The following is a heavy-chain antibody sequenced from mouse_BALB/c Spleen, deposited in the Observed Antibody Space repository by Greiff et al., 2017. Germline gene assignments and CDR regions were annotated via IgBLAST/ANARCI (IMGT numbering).Heavy chain of an antibody. D-gene: IGHD1-2*01. J-gene: IGHJ2*01. V-gene: IGHV3-8*02. Sequence: EVKLVESGPSLVKPSETLSLTCSATGDSITSGYMNWIRKFPGNKLEYMGYISYSGSTYYNPSLKSRISITRDTSKNQYYLQLNSVTTEDTATYYCATITFDYWGQGTTLTVSS. CDR3: ATITFDY. CDR1: GDSITSGY. CDR2: ISYSGST.